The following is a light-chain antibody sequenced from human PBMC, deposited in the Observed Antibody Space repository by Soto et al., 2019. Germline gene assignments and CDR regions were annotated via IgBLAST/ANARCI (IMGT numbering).Light chain of an antibody. V-gene: IGKV1-33*01. CDR3: QQYERFYT. CDR2: DVS. J-gene: IGKJ2*01. Sequence: DIQMTQSPSSLSASVGDRVTITCQASQDIGHYLNWYQQKAGKAPKLLIYDVSNLETGVPSRFSGGGSGTSFTFTLSSLQPEDVATYFCQQYERFYTFGQGTKLEI. CDR1: QDIGHY.